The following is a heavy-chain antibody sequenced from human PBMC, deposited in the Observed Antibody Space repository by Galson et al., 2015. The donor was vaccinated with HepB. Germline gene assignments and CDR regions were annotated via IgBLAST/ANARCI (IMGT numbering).Heavy chain of an antibody. V-gene: IGHV1-18*01. CDR3: AGGSCYDFWSGYYARDYYYYYMDG. J-gene: IGHJ6*03. CDR1: GYTFTSYG. D-gene: IGHD3-3*01. CDR2: ISAYNGNT. Sequence: SVKVSCKASGYTFTSYGISWVRQAPGQGLEWMGWISAYNGNTNYAQKLQGRVTMTTDTSTSTAYMELRSLRSDDTAVYYCAGGSCYDFWSGYYARDYYYYYMDGWGKGTTVTVSS.